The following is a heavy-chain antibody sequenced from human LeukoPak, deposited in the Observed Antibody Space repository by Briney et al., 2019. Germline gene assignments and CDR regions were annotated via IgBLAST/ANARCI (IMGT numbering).Heavy chain of an antibody. Sequence: SETLSLTCTVSGGSISSYYWSWIRQPPGKGLEWIGYIYYSGSTNYSPSLKSRVTISVDTSKNQFSLKLSSVTAADTAVYYCAREAEYYDILTGYYVRAFDIWGQGTMVTVSS. CDR1: GGSISSYY. CDR2: IYYSGST. CDR3: AREAEYYDILTGYYVRAFDI. J-gene: IGHJ3*02. V-gene: IGHV4-59*01. D-gene: IGHD3-9*01.